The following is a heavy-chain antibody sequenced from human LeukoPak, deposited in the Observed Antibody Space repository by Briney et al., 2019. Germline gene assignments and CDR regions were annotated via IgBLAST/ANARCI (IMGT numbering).Heavy chain of an antibody. J-gene: IGHJ4*02. Sequence: GASVKVSCKASGYTFTSYSFSWVRQAPGQGLEWMGWINPNSGGTNYAQKFQGRVTMTRDTSISTAYMELSRLRSDDTAVYYCARATHLPGIAAAGRLGCDYWGQGTLVTVSS. V-gene: IGHV1-2*02. D-gene: IGHD6-13*01. CDR3: ARATHLPGIAAAGRLGCDY. CDR1: GYTFTSYS. CDR2: INPNSGGT.